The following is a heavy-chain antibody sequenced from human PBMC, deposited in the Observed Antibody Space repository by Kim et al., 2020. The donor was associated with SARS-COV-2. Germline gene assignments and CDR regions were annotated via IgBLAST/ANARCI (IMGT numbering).Heavy chain of an antibody. CDR1: GGSITDYY. J-gene: IGHJ4*01. CDR3: ARGDYYGSGGYYRPFDY. D-gene: IGHD3-10*01. Sequence: SETLSLTCTVSGGSITDYYWSWIRQPPGMGLEWIGYIFSSGRTNYNPSLESRITISVDTSKNHFSLKLSSVTAADTAVYYCARGDYYGSGGYYRPFDYWG. V-gene: IGHV4-59*13. CDR2: IFSSGRT.